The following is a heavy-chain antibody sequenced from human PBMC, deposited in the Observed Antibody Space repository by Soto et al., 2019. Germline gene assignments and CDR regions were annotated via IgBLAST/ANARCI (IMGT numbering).Heavy chain of an antibody. Sequence: GGSLRLSCLASGFTFNMYWMHWARQAPGKGLVWVSRINNDGSTTTYADSEKGRFTISRENAKNKVYLQMSSLRAEDTAVYFCASGGEYYDTSGSDYWGQGTVVTVSS. CDR3: ASGGEYYDTSGSDY. CDR2: INNDGSTT. D-gene: IGHD3-22*01. V-gene: IGHV3-74*01. J-gene: IGHJ4*02. CDR1: GFTFNMYW.